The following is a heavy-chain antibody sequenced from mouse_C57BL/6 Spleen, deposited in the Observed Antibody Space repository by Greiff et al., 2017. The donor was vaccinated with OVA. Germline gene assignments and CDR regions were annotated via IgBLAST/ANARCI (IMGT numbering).Heavy chain of an antibody. V-gene: IGHV5-12*01. CDR2: ISNGGGST. D-gene: IGHD2-1*01. J-gene: IGHJ1*03. Sequence: EVQVVESGGGLVQPGGSLKLSCAASGFTFSDYYMYWVRQTPEKRLEWVAYISNGGGSTYYPDTVKGRFTISRDNAKNTLYLQMSRLKSEDTAMYYCERHYCGIYVGYFDVWGTGTTVTVSS. CDR3: ERHYCGIYVGYFDV. CDR1: GFTFSDYY.